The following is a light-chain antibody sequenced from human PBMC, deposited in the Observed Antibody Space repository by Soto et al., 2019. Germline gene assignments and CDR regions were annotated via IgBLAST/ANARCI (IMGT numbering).Light chain of an antibody. CDR1: QSLRTK. CDR3: QQYNNWPPT. J-gene: IGKJ1*01. Sequence: IVMTQSPDALSVSRGERATLSCRASQSLRTKLAWYQQKPGQAPRLLIHEASTRATGILARFSGSGSGTEFTLTISSLQSEDFAVYYCQQYNNWPPTFGQGSQVEIK. V-gene: IGKV3-15*01. CDR2: EAS.